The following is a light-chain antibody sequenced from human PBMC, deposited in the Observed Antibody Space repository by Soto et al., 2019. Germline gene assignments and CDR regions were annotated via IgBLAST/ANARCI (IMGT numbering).Light chain of an antibody. CDR1: SSNIGNFY. CDR2: KNN. CDR3: ASWDDSLSGPGV. V-gene: IGLV1-47*01. Sequence: QSVLTQPPSASGTPGQRVTVSCSGSSSNIGNFYVYWYQLLPGPAPKLLIYKNNQRPLGVPDRFSGSKSGTSASLAISGLRSEEEADYYCASWDDSLSGPGVFGGGTQLTVL. J-gene: IGLJ7*01.